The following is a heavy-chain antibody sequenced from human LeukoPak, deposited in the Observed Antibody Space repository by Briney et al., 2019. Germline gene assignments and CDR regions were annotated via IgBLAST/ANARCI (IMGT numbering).Heavy chain of an antibody. CDR1: GFSFSDYA. V-gene: IGHV3-23*01. Sequence: GGSLRLSCAASGFSFSDYAMSWVRQAPGKGLEWVSAISGSGGNTFYADSVMGRFTISRDNSKNTLYLQMDSLRAEDTAVYYCAKAGGPSYYYYYYYMDVWGKGTTVTVSS. D-gene: IGHD3-10*01. J-gene: IGHJ6*03. CDR2: ISGSGGNT. CDR3: AKAGGPSYYYYYYYMDV.